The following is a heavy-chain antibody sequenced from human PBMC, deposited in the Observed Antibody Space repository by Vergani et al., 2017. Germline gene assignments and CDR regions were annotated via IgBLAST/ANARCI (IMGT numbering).Heavy chain of an antibody. Sequence: QLQLQESGPGLVKPSATLSLPCSVSGSSIRSSNYYWGWIRQPPGKGLEWIASIYYSGSTYYNPSLKSRVTISVDTSKNQFSLNLSSVTAADTAVYFCSRHSTVEWLVKLGWIDPGGQGILVTVSS. CDR1: GSSIRSSNYY. D-gene: IGHD6-19*01. J-gene: IGHJ5*02. V-gene: IGHV4-39*01. CDR3: SRHSTVEWLVKLGWIDP. CDR2: IYYSGST.